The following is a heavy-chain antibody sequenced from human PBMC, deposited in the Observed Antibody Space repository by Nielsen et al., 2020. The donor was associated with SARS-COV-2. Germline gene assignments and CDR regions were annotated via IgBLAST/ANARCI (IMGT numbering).Heavy chain of an antibody. V-gene: IGHV4-39*01. J-gene: IGHJ6*02. CDR3: ARKGQYYDILTGFRNYYYYYGMDV. Sequence: RQAPGKGLEWVGSIYYSGETYYNPSLQSRVTISVDTSKNQFSLKLSSVTAADTAVYYCARKGQYYDILTGFRNYYYYYGMDVWGQGTTVTVSS. D-gene: IGHD3-9*01. CDR2: IYYSGET.